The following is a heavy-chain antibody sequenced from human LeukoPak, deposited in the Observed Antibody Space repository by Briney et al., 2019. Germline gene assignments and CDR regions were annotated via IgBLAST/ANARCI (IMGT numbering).Heavy chain of an antibody. CDR3: AKAEYQLLYRYNWFDP. D-gene: IGHD2-2*02. CDR1: GFTFSSYW. CDR2: IKQDGSEK. V-gene: IGHV3-7*03. Sequence: GGSLRLSCAASGFTFSSYWMSWVRQAPGKGLEWVANIKQDGSEKYYVDSVKGRFTISRDNAKNSLYLQMNSLRAEDTAVYYCAKAEYQLLYRYNWFDPWGQGTLVTVSS. J-gene: IGHJ5*02.